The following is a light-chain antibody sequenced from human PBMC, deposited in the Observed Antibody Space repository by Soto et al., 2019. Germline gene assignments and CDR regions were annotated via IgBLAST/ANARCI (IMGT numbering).Light chain of an antibody. Sequence: QSALTQPASVSGSPGQSITISCTGTSSDDGSYNLVSWYQQHPGKAPKLMIYEDSKRPSGVSNRFFGSKSGNTASLTISGLQAEDEADYFCCSYARGSTLVFGGGTKVTVL. CDR3: CSYARGSTLV. CDR2: EDS. J-gene: IGLJ3*02. CDR1: SSDDGSYNL. V-gene: IGLV2-23*01.